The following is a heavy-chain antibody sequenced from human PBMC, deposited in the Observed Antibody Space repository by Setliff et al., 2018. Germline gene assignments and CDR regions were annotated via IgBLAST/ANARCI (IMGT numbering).Heavy chain of an antibody. Sequence: PSQTLSLPCAAYGGTFSDYHWTWIRQSPEKGLEWIGEINHSGSTNYNPSLKSRVSISVDTSKNQFSLKLSSVTAADTAVYYCARGRNVAARLLDSWGQGARVTVSS. D-gene: IGHD6-6*01. CDR2: INHSGST. J-gene: IGHJ4*02. CDR3: ARGRNVAARLLDS. CDR1: GGTFSDYH. V-gene: IGHV4-34*01.